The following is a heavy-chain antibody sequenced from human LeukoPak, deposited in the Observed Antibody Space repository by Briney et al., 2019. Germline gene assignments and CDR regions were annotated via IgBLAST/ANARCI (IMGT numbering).Heavy chain of an antibody. J-gene: IGHJ6*03. CDR2: INHSGST. V-gene: IGHV4-34*01. Sequence: SETLSLTCAVYGGSFSGYYWSWIRQPPGKGLEWIGEINHSGSTNYNPSLKSRVTISVDTSKNQFSLKLSSVTAADTAVYYCARLGYCSGGSCYHYYYYYYMDVWGKGTTVTVSS. CDR3: ARLGYCSGGSCYHYYYYYYMDV. D-gene: IGHD2-15*01. CDR1: GGSFSGYY.